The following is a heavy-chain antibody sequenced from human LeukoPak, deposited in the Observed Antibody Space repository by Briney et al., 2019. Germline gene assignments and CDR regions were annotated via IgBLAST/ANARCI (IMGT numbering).Heavy chain of an antibody. V-gene: IGHV1-2*02. D-gene: IGHD6-19*01. Sequence: ASVKVSYKASGYTFTDYYMHWVRQAPGQGLEWIGWINPNTGGTNYPQKFEGRVTMTRDTSISTAYMELTRLRSDDTAVYYCASGINYNSGWYGSFDSWGQGTLVTVSS. CDR3: ASGINYNSGWYGSFDS. CDR2: INPNTGGT. J-gene: IGHJ4*02. CDR1: GYTFTDYY.